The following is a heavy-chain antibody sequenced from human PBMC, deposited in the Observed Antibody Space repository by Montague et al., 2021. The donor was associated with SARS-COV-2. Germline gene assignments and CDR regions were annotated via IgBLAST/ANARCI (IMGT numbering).Heavy chain of an antibody. D-gene: IGHD3-22*01. CDR1: GGSISSGGYY. CDR3: ARSPEPMITLIITSLNWYFDL. CDR2: IYYSGST. V-gene: IGHV4-31*03. J-gene: IGHJ2*01. Sequence: TLSLTCTVSGGSISSGGYYWSWIRQPPGKGLEWIGYIYYSGSTYYNPSLKSRVTISVDTSKNQFSLKMSSVTAADTAVYYCARSPEPMITLIITSLNWYFDLWGRGTLVTVSS.